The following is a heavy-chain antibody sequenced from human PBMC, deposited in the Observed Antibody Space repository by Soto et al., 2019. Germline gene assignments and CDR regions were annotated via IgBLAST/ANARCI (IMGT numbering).Heavy chain of an antibody. V-gene: IGHV4-61*01. D-gene: IGHD1-26*01. CDR1: GGSISSSSYY. CDR3: ARGWEYYFDY. CDR2: IYYSGST. Sequence: SETLSLTCTVSGGSISSSSYYWSWIRQPPGKGLEWIGYIYYSGSTNYNPSLKSRVTISVDTSKNQFSLKLSSVTAADTAVYYCARGWEYYFDYWGQGTLVTVSS. J-gene: IGHJ4*02.